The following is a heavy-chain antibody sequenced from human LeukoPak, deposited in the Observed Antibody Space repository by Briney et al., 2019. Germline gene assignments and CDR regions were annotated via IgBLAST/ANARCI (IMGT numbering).Heavy chain of an antibody. V-gene: IGHV1-18*01. CDR2: ISAYNGNT. CDR3: ARDPYYYDSSGYYYAEPSDY. CDR1: GYTFTSYG. J-gene: IGHJ4*02. Sequence: ASVKVSRKASGYTFTSYGISWVRQAPGQGLEWMGWISAYNGNTNYAQKLQGRVTMTTDTSTSTAYMELRSLRSDDTAVYYCARDPYYYDSSGYYYAEPSDYWGQGTLVTVSS. D-gene: IGHD3-22*01.